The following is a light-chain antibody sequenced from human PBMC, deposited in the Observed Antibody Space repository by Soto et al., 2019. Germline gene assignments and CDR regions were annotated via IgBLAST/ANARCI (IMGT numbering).Light chain of an antibody. V-gene: IGLV2-14*01. CDR1: SSDVGGYNY. J-gene: IGLJ1*01. Sequence: QSALTQPASVSGSPGQSLTISCTGTSSDVGGYNYVSWYQQHPGKAPKLMIYEVSNRPSGVSNRFSGSKSGNTASLTISGLQAEDEADYYCSSYTSSSTWVFGTGTKVTVL. CDR3: SSYTSSSTWV. CDR2: EVS.